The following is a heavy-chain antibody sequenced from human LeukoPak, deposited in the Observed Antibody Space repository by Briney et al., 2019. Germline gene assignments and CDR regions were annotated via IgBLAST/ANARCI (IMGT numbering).Heavy chain of an antibody. CDR1: NGSISNYS. J-gene: IGHJ3*02. V-gene: IGHV4-59*01. CDR3: ASLGDYYESSRYAQLDAFDI. Sequence: PSETLSLTCTVSNGSISNYSWSWIRQPPGKGLKWIGYVHHSGTANYNPSLMSRVTISIGTSEYRVSMKMSSVTAEDTALYYCASLGDYYESSRYAQLDAFDIWGQGTVVTVSS. CDR2: VHHSGTA. D-gene: IGHD3-22*01.